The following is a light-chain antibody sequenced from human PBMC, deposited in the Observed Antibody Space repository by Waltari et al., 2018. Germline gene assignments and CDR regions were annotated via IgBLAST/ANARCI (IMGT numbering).Light chain of an antibody. V-gene: IGKV4-1*01. Sequence: DIVMTQSPDSLAVSLGERATINCKSSQSLLYKSNNKNYLAWYQQKPGPPPKILIYWASTRESGVPDRFSGSGSGTDFTLTISSLQAEDVAVYYCQQYYSTPWTFGQGTKVEVK. J-gene: IGKJ1*01. CDR2: WAS. CDR3: QQYYSTPWT. CDR1: QSLLYKSNNKNY.